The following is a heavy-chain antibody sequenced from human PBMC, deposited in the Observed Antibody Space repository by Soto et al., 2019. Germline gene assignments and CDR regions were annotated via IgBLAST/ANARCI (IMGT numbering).Heavy chain of an antibody. CDR3: AREWGYSSSWSLYYYGMDV. Sequence: SETLSLTCTVSGGSISSYYWSWIRQPAGKGLEWIGRIYTSGSTNYNPSLKSRVTMSVDTSKTQFSLKLSSVTAAETAVYYCAREWGYSSSWSLYYYGMDVWGQGTTVTVSS. D-gene: IGHD6-13*01. V-gene: IGHV4-4*07. CDR1: GGSISSYY. J-gene: IGHJ6*02. CDR2: IYTSGST.